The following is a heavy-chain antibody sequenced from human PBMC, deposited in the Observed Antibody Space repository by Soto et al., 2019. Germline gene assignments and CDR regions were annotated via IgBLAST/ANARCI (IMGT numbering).Heavy chain of an antibody. J-gene: IGHJ4*02. CDR3: ARCFSGNYPSRPEEQYYFDS. CDR2: IYYSGYT. V-gene: IGHV4-59*13. CDR1: GESSRISY. D-gene: IGHD1-26*01. Sequence: SETLALPCTFSGESSRISYWGWIRRPPGKGLEWIGYIYYSGYTSYNPSLKSRVTISVDTSKNQFSLKLNSVTAADTAVYYCARCFSGNYPSRPEEQYYFDSWGQGTLVTVS.